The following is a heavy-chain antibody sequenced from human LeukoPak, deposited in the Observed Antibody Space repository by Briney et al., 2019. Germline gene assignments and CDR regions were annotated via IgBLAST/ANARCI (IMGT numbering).Heavy chain of an antibody. D-gene: IGHD3-10*01. CDR1: GGTFSSYA. CDR2: IIPIFGTA. Sequence: ASVKVSCKASGGTFSSYAISWVRQAPGQGLEWMGGIIPIFGTANYAQKFQGRVTITTDESTSTAYMELSGLRSEDTAVYYCARHYYGSGSYSPYYFDYWGQGTLVTVSS. V-gene: IGHV1-69*05. J-gene: IGHJ4*02. CDR3: ARHYYGSGSYSPYYFDY.